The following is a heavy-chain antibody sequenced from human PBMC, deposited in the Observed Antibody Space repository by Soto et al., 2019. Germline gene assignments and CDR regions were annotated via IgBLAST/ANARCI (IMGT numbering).Heavy chain of an antibody. CDR2: INSDGSST. J-gene: IGHJ6*02. CDR1: GFTFSSYW. D-gene: IGHD3-22*01. CDR3: ARGDPSAVYDSSGYYYVGVEDYYYYGMDV. V-gene: IGHV3-74*01. Sequence: GGSLRLSCAASGFTFSSYWMHWVRQAPGKGLVWVSRINSDGSSTSYADSVKGRFTISRDNAKNTLYLQMNSLRAEDTAVYYCARGDPSAVYDSSGYYYVGVEDYYYYGMDVWGQGTTVTVSS.